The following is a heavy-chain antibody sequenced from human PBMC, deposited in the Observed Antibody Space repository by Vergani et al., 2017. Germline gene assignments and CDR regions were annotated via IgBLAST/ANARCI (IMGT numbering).Heavy chain of an antibody. CDR1: GFTFSSYA. CDR3: AKSFIISIIAATGAFDI. CDR2: ISGSGGST. Sequence: EVQLLESGGGLVQPGGSLRLSCAASGFTFSSYAMSWVRQAPGKGLEWVSAISGSGGSTYYADSVKGRFTISRDNSKNTLYLQMNSLRAEDTAVYYCAKSFIISIIAATGAFDIWGQGTMVTVSS. V-gene: IGHV3-23*01. J-gene: IGHJ3*02. D-gene: IGHD6-6*01.